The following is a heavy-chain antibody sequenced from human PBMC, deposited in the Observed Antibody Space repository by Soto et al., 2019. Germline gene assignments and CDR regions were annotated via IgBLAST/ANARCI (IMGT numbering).Heavy chain of an antibody. CDR2: TPYSWRA. D-gene: IGHD1-26*01. V-gene: IGHV4-59*01. J-gene: IGHJ3*02. CDR3: AGSVWELHAFDI. Sequence: SETLSLTCTVSGGSMRNYYWNWIRQTPGKGLEWIGSTPYSWRAKYNPALHSRVTISVDTSKIQFSLTLNSVTAADTAVYYCAGSVWELHAFDIWGQGPKVTVSS. CDR1: GGSMRNYY.